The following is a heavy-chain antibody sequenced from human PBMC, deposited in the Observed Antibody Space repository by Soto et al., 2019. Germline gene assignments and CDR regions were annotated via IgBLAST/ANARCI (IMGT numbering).Heavy chain of an antibody. CDR2: ISSSTRTI. D-gene: IGHD3-16*01. V-gene: IGHV3-48*01. CDR1: GFTFSSHS. Sequence: EVQLVESGGGLVQPGGSLRLSCAASGFTFSSHSINWVRRAPGKGLEWVSYISSSTRTIYYADSVKGRFTVSRDNAKNSLYLQMNSLRAEDTAVYYCARDDEMGYFDYWGQGTLVTVSS. CDR3: ARDDEMGYFDY. J-gene: IGHJ4*02.